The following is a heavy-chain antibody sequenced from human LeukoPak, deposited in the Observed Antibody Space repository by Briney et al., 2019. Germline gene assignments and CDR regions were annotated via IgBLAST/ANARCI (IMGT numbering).Heavy chain of an antibody. D-gene: IGHD3-16*01. V-gene: IGHV3-49*04. CDR1: GFTFSSYG. Sequence: GGSLRLSCAASGFTFSSYGMHWVRQAPGKGLEWVGFIRSKAYGGTTEYAASVKGRFTISRDDSKSIAYLQMNSLKTEDTAVYYGTRVNGGLGEKSVDNWGKETRVTVSS. J-gene: IGHJ4*02. CDR3: TRVNGGLGEKSVDN. CDR2: IRSKAYGGTT.